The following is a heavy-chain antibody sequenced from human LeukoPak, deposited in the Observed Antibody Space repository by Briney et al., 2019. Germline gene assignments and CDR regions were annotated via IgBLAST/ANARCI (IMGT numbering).Heavy chain of an antibody. CDR2: ISSSSSYI. J-gene: IGHJ4*02. CDR3: ASGVTYFDY. CDR1: GFTFSSYN. D-gene: IGHD3-3*01. Sequence: GGSLRLSCAASGFTFSSYNMKWVRQAPGKGLGWVSSISSSSSYIFYADSVKGRFTISRDNAKKSLYLQMNSLRADDTAVYYCASGVTYFDYWGQGTLVTVSS. V-gene: IGHV3-21*01.